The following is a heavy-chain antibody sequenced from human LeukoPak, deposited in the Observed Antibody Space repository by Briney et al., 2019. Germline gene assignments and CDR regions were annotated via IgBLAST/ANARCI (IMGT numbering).Heavy chain of an antibody. CDR2: ISGTGGRT. CDR1: GFTFRNYW. Sequence: GGSLRLSCAASGFTFRNYWMGWVRQAPGKGLEWVSSISGTGGRTYYADSVKGRFTISRDNSKNTLDLQMNSLRADDTAVYYCARDGYSNYWYLNLWGQGTLVTVSS. D-gene: IGHD6-13*01. J-gene: IGHJ4*02. V-gene: IGHV3-23*01. CDR3: ARDGYSNYWYLNL.